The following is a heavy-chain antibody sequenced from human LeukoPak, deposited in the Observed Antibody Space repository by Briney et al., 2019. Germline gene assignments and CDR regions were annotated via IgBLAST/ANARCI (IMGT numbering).Heavy chain of an antibody. J-gene: IGHJ4*02. CDR2: INHSGST. V-gene: IGHV4-34*01. CDR3: ARVKRRFLEWLLDY. Sequence: SETLSLTCAVYGGSFSGYYWSWIRQPPGKGQEWIGEINHSGSTNYNPSLKSRVTISVDTSKNQFSLKLSSVTTADTAVYYCARVKRRFLEWLLDYWGQGTLVTVSS. D-gene: IGHD3-3*01. CDR1: GGSFSGYY.